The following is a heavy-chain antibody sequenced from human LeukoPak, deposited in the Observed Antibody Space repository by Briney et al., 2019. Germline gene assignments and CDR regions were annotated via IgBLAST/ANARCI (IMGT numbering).Heavy chain of an antibody. CDR3: AKLTGEGYNDY. D-gene: IGHD5-12*01. Sequence: ASVKVSCKASGYTFTSYAMHWVRQAPGQRLEWMGWINAGNGNTKYSQKFQGRVTITRDTSASTAYTELSSLRSEDTAVYYCAKLTGEGYNDYWGQGTLVTVSS. CDR2: INAGNGNT. V-gene: IGHV1-3*01. J-gene: IGHJ4*02. CDR1: GYTFTSYA.